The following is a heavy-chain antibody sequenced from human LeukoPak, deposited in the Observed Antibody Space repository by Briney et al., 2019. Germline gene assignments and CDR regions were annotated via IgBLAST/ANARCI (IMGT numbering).Heavy chain of an antibody. V-gene: IGHV3-30*02. J-gene: IGHJ4*02. D-gene: IGHD3-3*01. CDR1: GFTFSSYG. Sequence: GGSLRLSCAASGFTFSSYGMHWVRQAPGKGLEWVAFIRYDGSNKYYADSVKGRFTISRDNSKNTLYLQMNSPRAEDTAVYYCAKDNDFWSGYYTDFDYWGQGTLVTVSS. CDR2: IRYDGSNK. CDR3: AKDNDFWSGYYTDFDY.